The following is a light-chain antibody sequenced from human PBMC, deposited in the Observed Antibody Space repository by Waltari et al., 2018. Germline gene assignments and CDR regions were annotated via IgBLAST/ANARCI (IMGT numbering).Light chain of an antibody. J-gene: IGLJ2*01. Sequence: QSALTQPASVSGSPGQSINLSCTGTSSDLVASDYFSWYQQHPGKAPKPLIFDVSNRASGISIRFSGSKSGTTASLSISALKAEDEADYHCSSYAITCGVLFGGGTRLTVL. CDR2: DVS. V-gene: IGLV2-14*03. CDR1: SSDLVASDY. CDR3: SSYAITCGVL.